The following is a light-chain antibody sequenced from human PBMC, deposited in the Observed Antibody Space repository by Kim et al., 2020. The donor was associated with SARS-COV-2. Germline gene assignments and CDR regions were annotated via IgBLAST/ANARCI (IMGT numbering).Light chain of an antibody. V-gene: IGKV3-11*01. CDR1: QSVGTY. CDR3: QQRSIWPLT. Sequence: LSPGERATVSCRSSQSVGTYLAWYPQKPGQAPRLLIYDASNRATGIPARFSGSGSGTDFPLTISSLEPEDFAVYDCQQRSIWPLTFGGGTKVDIK. CDR2: DAS. J-gene: IGKJ4*01.